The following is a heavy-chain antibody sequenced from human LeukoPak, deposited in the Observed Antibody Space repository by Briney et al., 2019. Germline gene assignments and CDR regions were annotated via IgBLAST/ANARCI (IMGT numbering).Heavy chain of an antibody. J-gene: IGHJ6*04. CDR2: INSGGSST. CDR1: GFIFSSYW. D-gene: IGHD2-2*01. V-gene: IGHV3-74*01. CDR3: ASKGSYCSSTRCYADYYYGMDV. Sequence: GGSLRLSCAASGFIFSSYWMHWVRQAPGKGLVWVSRINSGGSSTSYADSVKGRFTISRDNSKNTLYLQMNSLRAEDTAVYYCASKGSYCSSTRCYADYYYGMDVWGKGTTVTVSS.